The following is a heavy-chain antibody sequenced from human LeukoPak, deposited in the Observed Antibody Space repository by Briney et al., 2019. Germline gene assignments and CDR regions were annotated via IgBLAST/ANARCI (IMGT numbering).Heavy chain of an antibody. J-gene: IGHJ4*02. CDR2: IRYDGSNK. D-gene: IGHD3-10*01. CDR1: GFTFSTYG. Sequence: GGSLRLSCAASGFTFSTYGMLWVRQAPGQGPEWVALIRYDGSNKYYADSVKGRFTISRDNSKNTLYLQMNSLRVEDTAMYYCARENIRRGSGSYRADIDYWGQGTLVTVSS. CDR3: ARENIRRGSGSYRADIDY. V-gene: IGHV3-30*19.